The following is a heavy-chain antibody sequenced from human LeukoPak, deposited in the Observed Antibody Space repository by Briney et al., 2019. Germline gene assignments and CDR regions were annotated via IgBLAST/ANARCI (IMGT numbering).Heavy chain of an antibody. CDR1: GFSFSSYA. J-gene: IGHJ4*02. D-gene: IGHD3-10*01. V-gene: IGHV3-53*01. CDR3: ARGSAGSLYFDY. Sequence: GGSLRLSCAASGFSFSSYAMNWVRQAPGKGLEWVSVIYSGGSTYYADSVKGRFTISRDNSKNTLYLQMNSLRAEDTAVHYCARGSAGSLYFDYWGQGTVVTVSS. CDR2: IYSGGST.